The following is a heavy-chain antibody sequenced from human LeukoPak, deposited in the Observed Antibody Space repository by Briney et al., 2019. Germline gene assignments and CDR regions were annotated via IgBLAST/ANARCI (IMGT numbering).Heavy chain of an antibody. Sequence: GGSLRLSCAASGFTFSNYAMSWVRQTPGKGLEWVSTISGSGVSTYYGDSVYADSVKGRFTISRDDSKNTLHLQMNSLRAEDTAIYYCAKDPVVFHGGSGWHYFDYWGQGTLATVSS. J-gene: IGHJ4*02. V-gene: IGHV3-23*01. CDR1: GFTFSNYA. CDR3: AKDPVVFHGGSGWHYFDY. D-gene: IGHD6-19*01. CDR2: ISGSGVST.